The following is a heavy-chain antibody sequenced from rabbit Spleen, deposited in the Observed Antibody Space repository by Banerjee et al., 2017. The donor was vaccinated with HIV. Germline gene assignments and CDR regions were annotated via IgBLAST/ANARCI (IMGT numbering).Heavy chain of an antibody. D-gene: IGHD8-1*01. CDR2: IYAGSSGST. CDR3: ARDTGSSFSTYGMDL. Sequence: QSLEESGGDLVQPEGSLTLTCTASGFSFSNNYYMCWVRQAPGKGLEWIACIYAGSSGSTYYASWAKGRFTISKTSSTTVTLQMTSLTAADTATYFCARDTGSSFSTYGMDLWGPGTLVTVS. J-gene: IGHJ6*01. V-gene: IGHV1S40*01. CDR1: GFSFSNNYY.